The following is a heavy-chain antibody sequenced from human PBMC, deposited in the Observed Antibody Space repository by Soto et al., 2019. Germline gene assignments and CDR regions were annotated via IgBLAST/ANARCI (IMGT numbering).Heavy chain of an antibody. CDR2: IYYSGST. CDR1: GGSISSSSYY. CDR3: ARIEDDVIDY. J-gene: IGHJ4*02. D-gene: IGHD3-16*01. Sequence: SETLSLTCTVSGGSISSSSYYWGWIRQPPGKGLEWIGSIYYSGSTYYNPSLKSRVTISVDTSKNQFSLKLSSVTAADTAVYYCARIEDDVIDYWGQGTLVTVSS. V-gene: IGHV4-39*01.